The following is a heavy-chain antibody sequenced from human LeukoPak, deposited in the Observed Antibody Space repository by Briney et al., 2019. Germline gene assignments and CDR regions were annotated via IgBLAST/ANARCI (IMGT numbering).Heavy chain of an antibody. J-gene: IGHJ4*02. Sequence: SETLSLTCTVSGGSISSYYWSWIRQPPGKGLEWIGYIYYSGSTNYNPSLKSRVTISVDTSKNQLSLKLRSVTAADTAVYYCARGLGGSSGCFGYWGQGTLSPSPQ. V-gene: IGHV4-59*01. CDR2: IYYSGST. CDR3: ARGLGGSSGCFGY. CDR1: GGSISSYY. D-gene: IGHD6-19*01.